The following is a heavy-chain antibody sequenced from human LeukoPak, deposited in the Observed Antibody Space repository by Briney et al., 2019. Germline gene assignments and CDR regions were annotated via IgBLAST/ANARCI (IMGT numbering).Heavy chain of an antibody. J-gene: IGHJ4*02. CDR3: AKRHSVAVAGTFFFDS. D-gene: IGHD6-19*01. CDR1: GFTFRSHA. Sequence: GGSLILSCVASGFTFRSHAMHWVRQAPGKGLEWVSALSGTGYTTYYADSVKGRFTISRDNSKNTLYLQMNSLRAEDTAVYYCAKRHSVAVAGTFFFDSWGQGTLVTVSS. V-gene: IGHV3-23*01. CDR2: LSGTGYTT.